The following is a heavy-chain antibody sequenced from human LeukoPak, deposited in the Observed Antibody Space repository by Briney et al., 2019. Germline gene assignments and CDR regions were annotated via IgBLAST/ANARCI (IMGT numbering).Heavy chain of an antibody. J-gene: IGHJ6*03. D-gene: IGHD3-16*01. CDR2: IRYDGSNK. CDR1: GFTFSSYG. Sequence: GGSLRLSCAASGFTFSSYGMHWVRQAPGKGLEWVAFIRYDGSNKYYADSVKGRFTISRDNSKNTLYLQMNSLRAEDTAVNYCAKVPRRLPRFSDYYYYMDVWGKGTTVTVSS. V-gene: IGHV3-30*02. CDR3: AKVPRRLPRFSDYYYYMDV.